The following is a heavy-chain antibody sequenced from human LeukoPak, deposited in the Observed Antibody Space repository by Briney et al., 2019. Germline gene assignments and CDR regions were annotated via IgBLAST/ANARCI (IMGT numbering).Heavy chain of an antibody. CDR2: ISWNSGSI. D-gene: IGHD3-3*01. Sequence: GRSLRLSCAASGFTFDDYAMHWVRQAPGKGLEWVSGISWNSGSIGYADSVKGRFTISRDNAKNSLYLQMNSLRAEDMALYYCAKDLHSDFWSGFDYWGQGTLVTVSS. J-gene: IGHJ4*02. CDR3: AKDLHSDFWSGFDY. V-gene: IGHV3-9*03. CDR1: GFTFDDYA.